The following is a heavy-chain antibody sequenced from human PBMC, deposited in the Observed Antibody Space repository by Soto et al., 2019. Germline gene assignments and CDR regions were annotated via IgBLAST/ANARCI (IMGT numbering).Heavy chain of an antibody. CDR1: GYSFTSYW. J-gene: IGHJ6*03. Sequence: PGESLKISCKGSGYSFTSYWIAWVRQMPGKGLEWMGIIYPVDSDTRYSPSFQGQVTISADKSLSTAYLQMNSLRAEDTAVYYCASCGGVDFWSGALGRAYYYYYMDVWGKGTTVTVSS. CDR3: ASCGGVDFWSGALGRAYYYYYMDV. D-gene: IGHD3-3*01. CDR2: IYPVDSDT. V-gene: IGHV5-51*01.